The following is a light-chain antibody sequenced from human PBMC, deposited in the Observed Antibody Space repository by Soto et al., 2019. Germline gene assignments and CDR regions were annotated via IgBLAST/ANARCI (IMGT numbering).Light chain of an antibody. V-gene: IGKV3-15*01. CDR3: QQYNSWLWT. Sequence: ESVLTQSPGTLSLSLGERATLSCRASQGIGSTLAWYQQKPGQAPRLLIYGASTRATGIPARFSGSGSGTEFTLIISSLQSEDSAVYYCQQYNSWLWTFGQGTKVDIK. CDR1: QGIGST. CDR2: GAS. J-gene: IGKJ1*01.